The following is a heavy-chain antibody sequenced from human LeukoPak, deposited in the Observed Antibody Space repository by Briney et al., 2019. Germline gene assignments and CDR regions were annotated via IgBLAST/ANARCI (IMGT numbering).Heavy chain of an antibody. CDR2: ISYDGSNE. D-gene: IGHD6-19*01. CDR1: GFTFSTYG. J-gene: IGHJ4*02. V-gene: IGHV3-30*18. CDR3: AKDQFWPSGGWDFSDY. Sequence: GGSLRLSCAASGFTFSTYGMHWVRQAPGKGLEWVAVISYDGSNEYYVDSVKGRFTISRDNSKNTLYLQMNSLRAEDTAVYYCAKDQFWPSGGWDFSDYWGQGTLVTVSS.